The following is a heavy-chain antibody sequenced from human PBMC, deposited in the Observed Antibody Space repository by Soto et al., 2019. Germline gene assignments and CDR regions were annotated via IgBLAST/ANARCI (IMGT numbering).Heavy chain of an antibody. CDR2: FIPIFGTA. D-gene: IGHD3-10*01. V-gene: IGHV1-69*01. Sequence: QVQLVQSGAEVKKPGSSVKVSCKASGGTFSSYAISWVRQAPGQGLEWMGGFIPIFGTANYAQKFQGRVTITADESTSTAYMELSSLRSEDTAVYYCASRMDYYGSGSEYFDYWGQGTLVTVSS. CDR1: GGTFSSYA. CDR3: ASRMDYYGSGSEYFDY. J-gene: IGHJ4*02.